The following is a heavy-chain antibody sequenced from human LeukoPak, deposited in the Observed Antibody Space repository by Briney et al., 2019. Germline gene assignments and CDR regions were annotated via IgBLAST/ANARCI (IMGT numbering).Heavy chain of an antibody. CDR1: GFTFSKYW. J-gene: IGHJ4*02. Sequence: GGSLRLSCAASGFTFSKYWMHWVRQAPGKGLVWVSRINSDGSSRSNADSVKGRFTISRDNSKNTLYLQMNSLRAEDTAVYYCARGPAAGTCIDYWGQGTLVTVSS. V-gene: IGHV3-74*01. CDR2: INSDGSSR. D-gene: IGHD6-13*01. CDR3: ARGPAAGTCIDY.